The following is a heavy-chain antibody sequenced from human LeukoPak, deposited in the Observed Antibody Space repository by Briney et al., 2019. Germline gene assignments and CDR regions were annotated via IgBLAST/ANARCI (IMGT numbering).Heavy chain of an antibody. CDR3: ARNYYDSSGYYYDMNFDP. CDR1: GGSFSGYY. Sequence: SETLSLTCAVYGGSFSGYYWSWIRQPPGKGLEWIGEINHSGSTNYNPSLKSRVTISVDTSKSQFSLKLSSVTAADTAVYYCARNYYDSSGYYYDMNFDPWGQGTLVTVSS. V-gene: IGHV4-34*01. CDR2: INHSGST. D-gene: IGHD3-22*01. J-gene: IGHJ5*02.